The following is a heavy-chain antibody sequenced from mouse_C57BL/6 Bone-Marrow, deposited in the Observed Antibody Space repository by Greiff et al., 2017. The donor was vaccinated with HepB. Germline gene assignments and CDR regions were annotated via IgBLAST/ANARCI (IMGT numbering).Heavy chain of an antibody. CDR1: GYTFTSYW. J-gene: IGHJ4*01. Sequence: QVHVKQPGAELVKPGASVKMSCKASGYTFTSYWITWVKQRPGQGLEWIGDIYPGSGSTNYNEKFKSKATLTVDTSSSTAYMQLSSLTSEDSAVYYCARKGYGSSYAMDYWGQGTSVTVSS. CDR3: ARKGYGSSYAMDY. V-gene: IGHV1-55*01. CDR2: IYPGSGST. D-gene: IGHD1-1*01.